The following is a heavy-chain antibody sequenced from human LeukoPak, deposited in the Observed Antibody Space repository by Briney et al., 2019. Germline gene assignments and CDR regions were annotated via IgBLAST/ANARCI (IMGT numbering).Heavy chain of an antibody. CDR1: GCTFRTYW. Sequence: KPGGSLRITCAASGCTFRTYWMSWVRQAPWNGLPWVANIKQDGSEKYYVDSVKGRFTISRDNAKNSLYLQMSSLRAEDTAVYYCVRGGEYQLLYGEFDYWGQGTLVTVSS. V-gene: IGHV3-7*01. CDR3: VRGGEYQLLYGEFDY. J-gene: IGHJ4*02. CDR2: IKQDGSEK. D-gene: IGHD2-2*02.